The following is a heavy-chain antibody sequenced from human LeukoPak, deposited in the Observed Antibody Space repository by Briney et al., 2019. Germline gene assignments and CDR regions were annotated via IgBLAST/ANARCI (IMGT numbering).Heavy chain of an antibody. D-gene: IGHD3-10*01. CDR1: GGSISSYY. J-gene: IGHJ4*02. CDR3: AAYYYGSGGFDY. Sequence: SETLSLTCTVSGGSISSYYWSWIRQPPGKGPEWIGYIYYSGSTNYNPSLKSRVTISVDTSKNQFSLKLSSVTAADTAVYYCAAYYYGSGGFDYWGQGTLVTVSS. V-gene: IGHV4-59*01. CDR2: IYYSGST.